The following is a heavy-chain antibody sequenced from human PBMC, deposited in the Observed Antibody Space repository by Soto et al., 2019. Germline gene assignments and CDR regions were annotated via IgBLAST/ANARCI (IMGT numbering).Heavy chain of an antibody. V-gene: IGHV1-3*01. CDR2: INAGNGNT. Sequence: ASVKVSCKASGNTFISYAMHWVRQAPGQRLEWMGWINAGNGNTKYSQKFQGRVTITRDTSASTAYMELSSLRSEDTAVYYCAMYSSGWYPYYYGMDVWGQGTTVTVS. D-gene: IGHD6-19*01. J-gene: IGHJ6*02. CDR1: GNTFISYA. CDR3: AMYSSGWYPYYYGMDV.